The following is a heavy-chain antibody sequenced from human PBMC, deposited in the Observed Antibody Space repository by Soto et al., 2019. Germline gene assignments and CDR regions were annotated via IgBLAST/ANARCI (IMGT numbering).Heavy chain of an antibody. V-gene: IGHV3-7*01. Sequence: EAQLMESGGGLVQPGGSLRLSCAASGFTFSSYWMSWVRQASGKGLEWVANIKQDGGDKYYVDSVKGRFIISRDNAKNSLYLQMDSLRAEDTAVYYCARVAGLAGHVWGQGTLVTVSS. CDR1: GFTFSSYW. CDR3: ARVAGLAGHV. D-gene: IGHD6-19*01. J-gene: IGHJ4*02. CDR2: IKQDGGDK.